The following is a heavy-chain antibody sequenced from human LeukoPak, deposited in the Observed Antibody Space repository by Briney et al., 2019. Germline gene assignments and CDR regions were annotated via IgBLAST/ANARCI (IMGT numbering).Heavy chain of an antibody. CDR2: ISYDGSNK. J-gene: IGHJ4*02. V-gene: IGHV3-30*18. CDR1: GFTFSSYG. Sequence: GGSLRLSCAASGFTFSSYGMHWVRQAPGKGLEWVVVISYDGSNKYYADSVKGRFTISRDNSKNTLYLQMNSLRAEDTAVYYCAKEGEDFWSGYSHFDYWGQGTLVTVSS. CDR3: AKEGEDFWSGYSHFDY. D-gene: IGHD3-3*01.